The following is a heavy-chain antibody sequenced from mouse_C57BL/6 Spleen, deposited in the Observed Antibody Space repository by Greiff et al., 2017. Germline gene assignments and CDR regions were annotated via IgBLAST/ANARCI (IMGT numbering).Heavy chain of an antibody. CDR1: GYSFTSYY. J-gene: IGHJ2*01. Sequence: VQLQQSGPELVKPGASVKISCKASGYSFTSYYIHWVKQRPGQGLEWIGWIYPGSGNTKYNEKFKGKATLTGDTSSSTAYMQINGLTSEDCAVYDCARDEDGSLYYFDYWGQGTTLTVSS. CDR2: IYPGSGNT. CDR3: ARDEDGSLYYFDY. V-gene: IGHV1-66*01. D-gene: IGHD1-1*01.